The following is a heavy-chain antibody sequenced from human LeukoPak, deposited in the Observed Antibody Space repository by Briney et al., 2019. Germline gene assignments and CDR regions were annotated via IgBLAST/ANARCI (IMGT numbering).Heavy chain of an antibody. Sequence: GGSLRLSCTGFGFTFRDYAVSWVRQAPGKGLECIGFIRSKVYGGTTEYAASVKGRFTISRDDSKSIAYLQMNSLKTEETAVYYCTRDPYYFDSSGYYHHAFDIWGQGTMVAVSS. J-gene: IGHJ3*02. D-gene: IGHD3-22*01. CDR2: IRSKVYGGTT. V-gene: IGHV3-49*04. CDR1: GFTFRDYA. CDR3: TRDPYYFDSSGYYHHAFDI.